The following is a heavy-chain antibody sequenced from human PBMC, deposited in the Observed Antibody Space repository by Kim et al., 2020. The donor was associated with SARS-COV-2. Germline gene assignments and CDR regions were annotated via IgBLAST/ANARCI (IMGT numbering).Heavy chain of an antibody. Sequence: GCTDSNPSLMGRVTISVDTSKNQFSLKLISVTPSDTALYYCVRGDGYYPDWGQGTLVTVSS. J-gene: IGHJ4*02. CDR2: GCT. CDR3: VRGDGYYPD. V-gene: IGHV4-59*09. D-gene: IGHD2-21*01.